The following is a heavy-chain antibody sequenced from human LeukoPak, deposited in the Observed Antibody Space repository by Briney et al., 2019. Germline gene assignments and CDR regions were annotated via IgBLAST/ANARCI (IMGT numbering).Heavy chain of an antibody. V-gene: IGHV4-61*08. D-gene: IGHD7-27*01. J-gene: IGHJ6*02. CDR3: ARVMNGGPHYYGMDV. CDR2: ISYSGNT. CDR1: GGSISSGGYS. Sequence: PSQTLSLTCAVSGGSISSGGYSWSWIRQPPGKELEWIGYISYSGNTNFNPSLKSRVTISVDTSKNQFSLKLSSVTAADTAVYYCARVMNGGPHYYGMDVWGQGTTVTVSS.